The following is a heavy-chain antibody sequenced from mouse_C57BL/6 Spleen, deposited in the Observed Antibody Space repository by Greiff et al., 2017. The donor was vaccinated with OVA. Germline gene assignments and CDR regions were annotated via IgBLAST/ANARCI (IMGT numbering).Heavy chain of an antibody. D-gene: IGHD1-1*01. J-gene: IGHJ1*03. CDR2: ISPRSGNT. CDR3: ARWSDYYGSSYRYFDV. V-gene: IGHV1-81*01. Sequence: QVQLQQSGAELARPGASVKLSCKASGYTFTSYGISWVKQRTGQGLEWIGEISPRSGNTYYNEKFKGKATLTADKSSSTAYMELRSLTSEDSAVYFCARWSDYYGSSYRYFDVWGTGTTVTVSS. CDR1: GYTFTSYG.